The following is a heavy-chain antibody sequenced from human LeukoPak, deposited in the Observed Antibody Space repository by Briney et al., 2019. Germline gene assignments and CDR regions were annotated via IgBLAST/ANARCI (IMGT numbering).Heavy chain of an antibody. Sequence: ASVKVSCKTSGYSFASYGISWVRQAPGQGLEWRGWSSAYNGDTRYAQHLQGRVSLTTDLSTGTAFMELRSLTSDDTALYYCARDTALIRTPGGPDSWGQGTLVTVSS. V-gene: IGHV1-18*01. J-gene: IGHJ5*02. D-gene: IGHD2-8*02. CDR1: GYSFASYG. CDR2: SSAYNGDT. CDR3: ARDTALIRTPGGPDS.